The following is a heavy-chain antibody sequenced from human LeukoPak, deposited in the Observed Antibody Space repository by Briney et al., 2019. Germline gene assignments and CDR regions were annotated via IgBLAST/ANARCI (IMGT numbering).Heavy chain of an antibody. J-gene: IGHJ5*02. Sequence: SETLPLTCTVSGGSISSYYWSWLRQPPGKGLEWVGCIFYSGRSNYNPSLKSRVTISVDTSKNQFSLKLSSVTAADTAVYYCARFFSGSYLTRMYNWFDPWGQGTLVTVSS. CDR1: GGSISSYY. V-gene: IGHV4-59*01. CDR3: ARFFSGSYLTRMYNWFDP. CDR2: IFYSGRS. D-gene: IGHD1-26*01.